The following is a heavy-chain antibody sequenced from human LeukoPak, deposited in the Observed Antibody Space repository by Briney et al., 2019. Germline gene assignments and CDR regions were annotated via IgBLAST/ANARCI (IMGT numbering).Heavy chain of an antibody. CDR2: ISSSGSTI. J-gene: IGHJ4*02. D-gene: IGHD1-26*01. Sequence: GGSLRLSCAASGFTFSDYYMSWLRQAPGKGLEWVSYISSSGSTIYYADSVKGRFTISRDNAKNSLYLQMNSLRAEDTAVYYCAREEKVGTSFDYWGQGTLVTVSS. V-gene: IGHV3-11*01. CDR3: AREEKVGTSFDY. CDR1: GFTFSDYY.